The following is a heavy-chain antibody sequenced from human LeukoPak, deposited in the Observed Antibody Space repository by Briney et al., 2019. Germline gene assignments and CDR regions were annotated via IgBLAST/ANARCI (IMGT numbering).Heavy chain of an antibody. J-gene: IGHJ4*02. CDR2: IYPGDSDT. D-gene: IGHD6-6*01. Sequence: GESLKISWKGSGYSFTTYWIGWVRQMPGKGLEWMGIIYPGDSDTRYSPSFQGQVTISADKSISTAYLQWSSPKASDTAMYYCARQGLSSSSDYWGQGTLVTVSA. CDR3: ARQGLSSSSDY. V-gene: IGHV5-51*01. CDR1: GYSFTTYW.